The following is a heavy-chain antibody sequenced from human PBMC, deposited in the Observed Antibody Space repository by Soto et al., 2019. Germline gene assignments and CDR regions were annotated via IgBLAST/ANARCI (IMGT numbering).Heavy chain of an antibody. CDR1: GFTVSSNY. Sequence: GXSLRLSCAASGFTVSSNYMSWVIQAPGKGLEWFSVIYMGGSTYYADSVRGRLTISRNNSKNTLYFKMNRMRAEDRAVYYCARTIAAPRHFNYWGQETLLTVS. J-gene: IGHJ4*02. CDR2: IYMGGST. V-gene: IGHV3-66*01. D-gene: IGHD6-13*01. CDR3: ARTIAAPRHFNY.